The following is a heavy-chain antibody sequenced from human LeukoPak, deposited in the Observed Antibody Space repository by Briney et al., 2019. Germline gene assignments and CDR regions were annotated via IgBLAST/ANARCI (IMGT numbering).Heavy chain of an antibody. CDR3: ARGTYYDYVWGISP. J-gene: IGHJ5*02. CDR2: INPNSGGT. V-gene: IGHV1-2*02. Sequence: ASVKVSCKASGYTFTGHYMHWVRQAPGQGLEWMGWINPNSGGTNYAQKFQGRVTMTRDTSISTAYMELSRLRSDDTAVYYCARGTYYDYVWGISPWGQGTLVTVSS. D-gene: IGHD3-16*01. CDR1: GYTFTGHY.